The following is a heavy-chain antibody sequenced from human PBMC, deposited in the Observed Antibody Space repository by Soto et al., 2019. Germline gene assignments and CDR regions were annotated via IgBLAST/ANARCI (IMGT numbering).Heavy chain of an antibody. Sequence: PSETLSLTCAVSGYSISSGYYWGWIRQPPGKGLEWIGSIYHSGSTYYNPSLKSRVTISVDTSKNQFSLKLSSVTAADTAVYYCARHPGIAAHFDFWGQGTLVTVSS. J-gene: IGHJ4*02. D-gene: IGHD6-13*01. CDR2: IYHSGST. CDR1: GYSISSGYY. V-gene: IGHV4-38-2*01. CDR3: ARHPGIAAHFDF.